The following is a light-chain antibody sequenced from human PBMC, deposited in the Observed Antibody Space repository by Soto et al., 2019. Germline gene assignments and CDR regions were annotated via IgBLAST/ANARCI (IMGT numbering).Light chain of an antibody. Sequence: QSVLTQPPSVSGAPGQRVTISCTGSSSNIGAGYDVHWYQQLPGTAPKLLIYHNSNRPSGVPDRFSGYKSGTSASLAITGLQAEDEADYYCQSYDTSLSGYVVFGGGTQLTVL. CDR1: SSNIGAGYD. J-gene: IGLJ2*01. V-gene: IGLV1-40*01. CDR3: QSYDTSLSGYVV. CDR2: HNS.